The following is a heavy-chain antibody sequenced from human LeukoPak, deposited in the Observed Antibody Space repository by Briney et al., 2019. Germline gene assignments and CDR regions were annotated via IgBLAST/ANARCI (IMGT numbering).Heavy chain of an antibody. CDR3: ARAKIEQWLETYIDY. CDR2: INPNSGGT. V-gene: IGHV1-2*02. D-gene: IGHD6-19*01. CDR1: GYTFTGYY. Sequence: GASVKVSCKASGYTFTGYYMHWVRQAPGQGLEWMGWINPNSGGTNYAQKFQGRVTMTRDTSISTAYMELSRLRSDDTAVYYCARAKIEQWLETYIDYWGQGTLVTVSS. J-gene: IGHJ4*02.